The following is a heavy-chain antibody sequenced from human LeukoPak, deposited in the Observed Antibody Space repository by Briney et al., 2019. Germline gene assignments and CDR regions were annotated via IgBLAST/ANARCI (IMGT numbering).Heavy chain of an antibody. CDR2: IYYSGST. CDR1: GGSISSSSYY. J-gene: IGHJ4*02. V-gene: IGHV4-39*07. D-gene: IGHD6-6*01. CDR3: ARDLVIAARPDYTNFDY. Sequence: SGTLSLTCTVSGGSISSSSYYWGWIRQPPGKGLEWIGSIYYSGSTYYNPSLKSRVTISVDTSRNQFSLKLSSVTAADTAVYYCARDLVIAARPDYTNFDYWGQGTLVTVSS.